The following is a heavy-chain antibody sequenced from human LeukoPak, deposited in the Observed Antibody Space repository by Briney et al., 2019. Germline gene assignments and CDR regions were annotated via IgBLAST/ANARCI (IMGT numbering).Heavy chain of an antibody. CDR1: GYTFTDYY. D-gene: IGHD2-2*01. CDR3: ATGYCSSTSCPLIENWFDP. J-gene: IGHJ5*02. Sequence: ASVKISCKVSGYTFTDYYMHWVQQAPGKGLEWLELVDPEDGETIYAEKFQGRVTMTADTSTDTAYMELSSLRSEDTAVYYCATGYCSSTSCPLIENWFDPWGQGTLITVSS. CDR2: VDPEDGET. V-gene: IGHV1-69-2*01.